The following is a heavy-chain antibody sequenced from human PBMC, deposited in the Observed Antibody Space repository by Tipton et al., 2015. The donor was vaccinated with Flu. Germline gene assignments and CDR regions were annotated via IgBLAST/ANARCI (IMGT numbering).Heavy chain of an antibody. CDR2: IYYSGST. Sequence: TLSLTCTVSGGSISSGGYYWSWIRQHPGKGLEWIGYIYYSGSTYYNPSLKSRVTISVDTSKNQFSLKLSSVTAADTAVYYCARERGGSDLRWFDPWGQGTLVTVSS. V-gene: IGHV4-31*03. CDR3: ARERGGSDLRWFDP. CDR1: GGSISSGGYY. J-gene: IGHJ5*02. D-gene: IGHD1-26*01.